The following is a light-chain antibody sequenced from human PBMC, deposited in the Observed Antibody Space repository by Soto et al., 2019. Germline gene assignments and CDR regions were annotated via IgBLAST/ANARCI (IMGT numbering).Light chain of an antibody. V-gene: IGLV2-14*01. J-gene: IGLJ2*01. CDR3: SSYTSSSISRV. Sequence: QSALTQPASVSGSPGQSITISCTGTSSDVGGYNYVSWYQQHPGKAPKLMIYDVSNRPSGVSNRFSGSKSGNTASLTISGLQAEDDADYYCSSYTSSSISRVFGGGTKVTVL. CDR2: DVS. CDR1: SSDVGGYNY.